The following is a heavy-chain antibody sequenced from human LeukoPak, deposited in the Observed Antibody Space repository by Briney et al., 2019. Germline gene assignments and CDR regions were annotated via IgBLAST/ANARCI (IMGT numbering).Heavy chain of an antibody. CDR1: GFTFSSYS. Sequence: TGGSLRLSCAASGFTFSSYSMNWVRQAPGKGLEWVAVISYDGSNKYYADSVKGRFTISRDNSKNTLYLQMNSLRAEDTAVYYCAKEKAILTGYYFGHFDYWGQGTLVTVSS. D-gene: IGHD3-9*01. J-gene: IGHJ4*02. CDR3: AKEKAILTGYYFGHFDY. V-gene: IGHV3-30*18. CDR2: ISYDGSNK.